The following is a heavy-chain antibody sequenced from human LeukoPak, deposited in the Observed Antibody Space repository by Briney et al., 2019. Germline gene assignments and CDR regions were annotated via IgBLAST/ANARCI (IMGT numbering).Heavy chain of an antibody. CDR1: GGTFSTHT. V-gene: IGHV1-69*01. D-gene: IGHD6-13*01. J-gene: IGHJ4*02. Sequence: ASVKVSCKASGGTFSTHTITWVRQAPGQGLEWMGGIIPIFGTANYAQKFQGRVTITADESTSTAYMELSSLRSEDTTVYYCARQGAAGVDYWGQGTLVTVSS. CDR3: ARQGAAGVDY. CDR2: IIPIFGTA.